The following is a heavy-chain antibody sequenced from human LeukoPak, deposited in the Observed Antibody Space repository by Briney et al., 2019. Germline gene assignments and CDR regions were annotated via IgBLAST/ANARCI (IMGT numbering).Heavy chain of an antibody. V-gene: IGHV4-39*01. CDR1: GGSFSGYY. Sequence: SETLSLTCAVYGGSFSGYYWGWIRQSPGKGLEWIASVYYNGDTYYNPSLKSRVTISVDTSKNQFSLKLRSVTAADTAVYYCARHNPFFDYWGQGTLVSVSS. CDR2: VYYNGDT. CDR3: ARHNPFFDY. J-gene: IGHJ4*02.